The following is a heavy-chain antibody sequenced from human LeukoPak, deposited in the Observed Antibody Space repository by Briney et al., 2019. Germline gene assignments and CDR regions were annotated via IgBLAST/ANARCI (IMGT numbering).Heavy chain of an antibody. V-gene: IGHV4-4*02. D-gene: IGHD2-21*01. CDR1: GGSISSSNW. CDR3: ARVRLRRAHIVVYLGWFDP. J-gene: IGHJ5*02. Sequence: PSGTLSLTCAVSGGSISSSNWWSWVRQPPGKGLEWIGEIYHSGSTNYNPSLKSRVTISVDTSKNQFSLKLSSVTAADTAVYYCARVRLRRAHIVVYLGWFDPWGQGTLVTVSS. CDR2: IYHSGST.